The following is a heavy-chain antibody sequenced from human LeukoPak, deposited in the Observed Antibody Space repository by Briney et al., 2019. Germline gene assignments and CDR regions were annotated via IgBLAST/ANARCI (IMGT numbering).Heavy chain of an antibody. CDR1: GFTFSSYA. CDR2: ISGSGGST. CDR3: AKDPRWLRRHHNNWSDP. D-gene: IGHD5-12*01. Sequence: GGSLRLSCAASGFTFSSYAMSWVRQAPGKGLEWVSAISGSGGSTYYADSVKGRFTISRDNSKNTLYLQMNSLRAEDTAVYYCAKDPRWLRRHHNNWSDPGGQETLVTVS. V-gene: IGHV3-23*01. J-gene: IGHJ5*02.